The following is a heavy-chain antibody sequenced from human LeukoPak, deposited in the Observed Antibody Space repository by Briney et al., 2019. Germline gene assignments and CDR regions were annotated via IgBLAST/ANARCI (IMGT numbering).Heavy chain of an antibody. J-gene: IGHJ4*02. V-gene: IGHV3-21*04. CDR1: GFTFSSYG. Sequence: GGSLRLSCAASGFTFSSYGMSWVRQAPGKGLEWVSSISSSSSYIYYADSVKGRFTISRDSSKNTLFLQMNRLRPEDAAVYYCAKAPVTTCRGAFCYPFDYWGLGTLVTVSS. CDR2: ISSSSSYI. CDR3: AKAPVTTCRGAFCYPFDY. D-gene: IGHD2-15*01.